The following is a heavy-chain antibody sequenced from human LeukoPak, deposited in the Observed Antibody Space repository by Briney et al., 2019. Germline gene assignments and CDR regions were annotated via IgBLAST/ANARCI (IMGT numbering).Heavy chain of an antibody. Sequence: GGSLRLSCAASGFTFSDYFMSWVRQAPGKGLEWLSYINGRGTYIDYAESLKGRITISRDNAQNSLYLQMNSLRVEDSAVYYCARSGREATEIDYWGQGTLVTVSS. J-gene: IGHJ4*02. CDR3: ARSGREATEIDY. V-gene: IGHV3-11*06. CDR1: GFTFSDYF. CDR2: INGRGTYI. D-gene: IGHD1-1*01.